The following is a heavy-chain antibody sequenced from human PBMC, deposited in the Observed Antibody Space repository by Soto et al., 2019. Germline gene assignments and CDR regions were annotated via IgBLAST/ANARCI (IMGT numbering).Heavy chain of an antibody. Sequence: QVQLVQSGAEVKKPGASVKVSCKASGYTFTSYAMHWVRQAPGQRLEWMGWINAGNGNTKYSQKFQGRVTITRDTSASTAYMELSSLRSEDMAVYYCARDSLLRYFDWPENWGQGTLVTVSS. CDR3: ARDSLLRYFDWPEN. V-gene: IGHV1-3*01. J-gene: IGHJ4*02. CDR2: INAGNGNT. CDR1: GYTFTSYA. D-gene: IGHD3-9*01.